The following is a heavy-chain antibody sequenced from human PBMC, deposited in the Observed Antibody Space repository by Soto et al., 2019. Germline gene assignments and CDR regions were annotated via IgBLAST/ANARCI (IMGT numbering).Heavy chain of an antibody. Sequence: GGSLRLSCAASGFTFSNAWMNWVRQAPGKGLEWVGRIKSKTDGGTTDYAAPVKGRFSISRDDSKNTLYLQMNSLKTEDTAVYYCTTTYYYDSSPPDWGQGTLVTVSS. CDR1: GFTFSNAW. D-gene: IGHD3-22*01. J-gene: IGHJ4*02. CDR2: IKSKTDGGTT. CDR3: TTTYYYDSSPPD. V-gene: IGHV3-15*07.